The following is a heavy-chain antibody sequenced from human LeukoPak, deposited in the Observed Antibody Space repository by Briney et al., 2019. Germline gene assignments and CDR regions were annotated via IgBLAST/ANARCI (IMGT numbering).Heavy chain of an antibody. Sequence: SETLSLTCTVSGGSISSYYWSWIRQPAGKGLEWIGRIYTSGSTNYNPSLKSRVSISVNTSKNQFSLKLTSVTAADTAVYYCARAYSGTLPAKDWGQGTLVTVSS. CDR2: IYTSGST. J-gene: IGHJ4*02. CDR3: ARAYSGTLPAKD. V-gene: IGHV4-4*07. D-gene: IGHD1-26*01. CDR1: GGSISSYY.